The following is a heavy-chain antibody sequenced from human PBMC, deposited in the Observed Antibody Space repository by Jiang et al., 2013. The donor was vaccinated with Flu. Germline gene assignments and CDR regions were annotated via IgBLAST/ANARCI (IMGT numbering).Heavy chain of an antibody. J-gene: IGHJ4*02. CDR3: TRDRGPGDPEGFDY. D-gene: IGHD2-21*01. CDR2: ISSHSIYI. Sequence: VQLVESGGGLVKPGGSLRLSCAASGFTFGRYSMNWVRQAPGKGLEWVSTISSHSIYIYYADSLEGRFTISRDNARNLMYLEMNSLKAEDTALYFCTRDRGPGDPEGFDYWGQGTHVTVSS. CDR1: GFTFGRYS. V-gene: IGHV3-21*01.